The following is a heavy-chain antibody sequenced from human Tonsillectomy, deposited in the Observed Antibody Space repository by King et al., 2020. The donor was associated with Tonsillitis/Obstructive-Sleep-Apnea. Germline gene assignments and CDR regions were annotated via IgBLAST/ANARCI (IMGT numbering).Heavy chain of an antibody. CDR3: AREMATSNWPYYGVDV. CDR1: IHFRRFW. D-gene: IGHD5-24*01. J-gene: IGHJ6*02. V-gene: IGHV3-33*01. CDR2: WYDGSNK. Sequence: VQLVESGGSGGPPWGVPEPPLCTVKIHFRRFWLALVPPAPGQGAGGGGGFWYDGSNKNYADSVKGRFTISRDNSKNTLYLQMNSLRAEDTAVYYCAREMATSNWPYYGVDVWGQGTTVTVSS.